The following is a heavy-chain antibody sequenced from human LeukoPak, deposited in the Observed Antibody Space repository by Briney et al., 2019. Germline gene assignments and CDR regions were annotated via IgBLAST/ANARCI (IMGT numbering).Heavy chain of an antibody. V-gene: IGHV1-8*01. CDR3: ARAPVAGNYYYGMNV. CDR2: MNPNSGNT. D-gene: IGHD6-19*01. Sequence: GASVKVSCKASGYTFTSYDINWVRQATGQGLEWMGWMNPNSGNTGYAQKFQGRVTMTRNTSISTAYMELSSLRSEDTAVYYCARAPVAGNYYYGMNVWGQGTTVTVSS. CDR1: GYTFTSYD. J-gene: IGHJ6*02.